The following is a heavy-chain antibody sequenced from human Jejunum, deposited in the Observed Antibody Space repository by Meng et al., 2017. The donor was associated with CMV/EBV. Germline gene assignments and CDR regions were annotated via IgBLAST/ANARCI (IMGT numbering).Heavy chain of an antibody. V-gene: IGHV3-53*01. Sequence: EGQRVESGGACIRPGGPLRLSWAASGFTVSSNYMSWVRQAPGKGLEWVSVIYSGGDTYYADSVKGRFTISRDDSKNTVYLQMNSLRAEDTAMYYCARNFGITGTNFGYWGQGTLVTVSS. D-gene: IGHD1-7*01. CDR3: ARNFGITGTNFGY. J-gene: IGHJ4*02. CDR2: IYSGGDT. CDR1: GFTVSSNY.